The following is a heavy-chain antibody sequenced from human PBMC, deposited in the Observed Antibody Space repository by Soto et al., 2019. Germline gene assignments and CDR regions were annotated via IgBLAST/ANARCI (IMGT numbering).Heavy chain of an antibody. CDR3: AKEWLHLGELLSAFDI. J-gene: IGHJ3*02. V-gene: IGHV3-23*01. CDR1: GFTFSSYA. CDR2: ISGSGGST. D-gene: IGHD3-16*01. Sequence: EVQLLESGGGLVQPGGSLRLSCAASGFTFSSYAMSWVLQAPGKGLEWVSDISGSGGSTYYADSGKGRFTISRDNSKNTLYLQMNSLRAEDTAVYYCAKEWLHLGELLSAFDIWGQGTMVTVSS.